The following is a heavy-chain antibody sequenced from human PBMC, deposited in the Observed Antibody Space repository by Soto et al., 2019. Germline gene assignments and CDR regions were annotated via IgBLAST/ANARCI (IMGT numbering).Heavy chain of an antibody. CDR3: ARDYCSGGSCIYYYYYMDV. CDR1: GFTFSSYS. Sequence: GSLRLSCAASGFTFSSYSMNWVRQAPGKGLEWVSSISSSSSYIYYADSVKGRFTISRDNAKNSLYLQMNSLRAEDTAVYYCARDYCSGGSCIYYYYYMDVWGKGTTVTVSS. CDR2: ISSSSSYI. V-gene: IGHV3-21*01. J-gene: IGHJ6*03. D-gene: IGHD2-15*01.